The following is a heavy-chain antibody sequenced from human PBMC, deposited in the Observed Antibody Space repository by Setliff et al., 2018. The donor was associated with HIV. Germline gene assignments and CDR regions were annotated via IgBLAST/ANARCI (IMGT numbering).Heavy chain of an antibody. Sequence: ASVKVSCKASGGTFSIYSLNWVRQVPGQGLDWMAAYVPLFGTADYAQKFQGRLTISADESTSIAYMELDGLLSDDTAIYYCTKRANCGGDCFAYDHWGQGTLVTVSS. D-gene: IGHD2-21*02. J-gene: IGHJ4*02. CDR2: YVPLFGTA. V-gene: IGHV1-69*13. CDR3: TKRANCGGDCFAYDH. CDR1: GGTFSIYS.